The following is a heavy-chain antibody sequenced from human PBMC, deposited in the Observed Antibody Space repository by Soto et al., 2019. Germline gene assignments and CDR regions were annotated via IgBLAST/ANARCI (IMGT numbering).Heavy chain of an antibody. J-gene: IGHJ4*02. CDR1: GGSIRGSY. CDR2: VYYTGST. Sequence: PSDTLSLTCSVSGGSIRGSYWSWIRQSPGKGLEWLGYVYYTGSTNYSPSLRSRVSISVDTSKNEFSLRLSSVTAADTAVYFCARSVAVPGAHIDYWGQGTQVTVSS. D-gene: IGHD6-19*01. V-gene: IGHV4-59*07. CDR3: ARSVAVPGAHIDY.